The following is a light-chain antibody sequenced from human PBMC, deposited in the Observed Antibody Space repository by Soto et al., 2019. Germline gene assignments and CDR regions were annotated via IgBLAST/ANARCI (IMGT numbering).Light chain of an antibody. V-gene: IGKV3-20*01. CDR1: QTVNGNY. CDR2: GTS. J-gene: IGKJ1*01. CDR3: QQCGTLPWT. Sequence: ETVLTQSPGTLSLSPGERATLSCRASQTVNGNYLGWYQQKPGQAPRLLIHGTSSRATGIPDRFSGSGSGTAFTLTISRLDPEDFAVYYCQQCGTLPWTFAQGPRVEIK.